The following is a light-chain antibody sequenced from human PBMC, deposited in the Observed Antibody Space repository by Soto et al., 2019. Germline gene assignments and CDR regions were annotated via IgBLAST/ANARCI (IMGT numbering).Light chain of an antibody. CDR1: QSISNY. J-gene: IGKJ1*01. CDR2: AAS. Sequence: DIPMTQSPSSLSASVGDRVTITCRASQSISNYLNWYQQKPGKAPKLLIYAASRLQSGVPSSFSGSGSGTDFTLTISSLQPEDFATYYCQQSYSTPRTFGQGTKVEIK. V-gene: IGKV1-39*01. CDR3: QQSYSTPRT.